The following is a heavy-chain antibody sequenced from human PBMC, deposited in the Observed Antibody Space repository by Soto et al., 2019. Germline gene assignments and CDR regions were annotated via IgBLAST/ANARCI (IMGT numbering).Heavy chain of an antibody. CDR3: AKAQGGSYFDY. J-gene: IGHJ4*02. CDR2: ISGSGGST. D-gene: IGHD2-15*01. Sequence: VQLLESGGGLVQPGGSLRLSCAASGFTFSSYAMSWVRQAPGKGLEWVSSISGSGGSTYYADSVKGRFTISRDNSKNMLYLQMNNLRAEDTAVYYCAKAQGGSYFDYWGQGTLVTVSS. CDR1: GFTFSSYA. V-gene: IGHV3-23*01.